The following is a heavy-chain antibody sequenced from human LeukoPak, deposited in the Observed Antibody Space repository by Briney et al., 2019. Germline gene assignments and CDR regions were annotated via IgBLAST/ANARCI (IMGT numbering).Heavy chain of an antibody. CDR1: GFTSSSYA. CDR3: ARGHVLLWFGEAPPFDY. D-gene: IGHD3-10*01. V-gene: IGHV3-30*04. CDR2: ISYDGSNK. Sequence: QPGGSLRLSCAASGFTSSSYAMHWVRQAPGEGLEWVAVISYDGSNKYYADSVKGRFTISRDNSKNTLYLQMNSLRAEDTAVYYCARGHVLLWFGEAPPFDYWGQGTLVTVSS. J-gene: IGHJ4*02.